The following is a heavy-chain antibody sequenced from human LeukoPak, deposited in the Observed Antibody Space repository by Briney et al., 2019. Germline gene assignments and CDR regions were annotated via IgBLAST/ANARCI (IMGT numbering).Heavy chain of an antibody. J-gene: IGHJ4*02. CDR2: MHTSGST. CDR1: GGSISSYY. D-gene: IGHD3-22*01. CDR3: ARDRYYYDSSGERIFDY. V-gene: IGHV4-4*07. Sequence: SETLSLTCTVSGGSISSYYWSWIRQPAGKGLEWIGRMHTSGSTNYNPSLKSRVTMSGDTSKNQFSLKLSSVTAADTAVYYCARDRYYYDSSGERIFDYWGQGTLVTVSS.